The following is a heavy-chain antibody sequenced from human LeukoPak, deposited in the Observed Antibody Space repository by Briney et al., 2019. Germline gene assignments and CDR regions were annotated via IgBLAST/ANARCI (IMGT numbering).Heavy chain of an antibody. CDR2: MNPNSGNT. V-gene: IGHV1-8*01. D-gene: IGHD3-10*01. CDR1: GYTFTSYD. J-gene: IGHJ4*02. Sequence: GASVKVSCKASGYTFTSYDINWVRQATGQGLEWMGWMNPNSGNTAYAQKFQGRVTMTRNTSISTAYMELSSLRSEDTAVYYCARGIMVRGVIRTFPYWGQGTLVTVSS. CDR3: ARGIMVRGVIRTFPY.